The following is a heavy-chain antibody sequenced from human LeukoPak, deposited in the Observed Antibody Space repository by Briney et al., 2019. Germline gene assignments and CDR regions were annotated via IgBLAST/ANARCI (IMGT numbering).Heavy chain of an antibody. Sequence: GGSLRLSCAASGFTFRIYGISWVRQAPGKGLEWVSGISGSGDRTYYADSVKGRFTISRDNSKNTLYLQMNSLRAEDTAVYYCARDLNWGAFDIRGQGTMVSVSS. V-gene: IGHV3-23*01. CDR3: ARDLNWGAFDI. CDR1: GFTFRIYG. CDR2: ISGSGDRT. D-gene: IGHD7-27*01. J-gene: IGHJ3*02.